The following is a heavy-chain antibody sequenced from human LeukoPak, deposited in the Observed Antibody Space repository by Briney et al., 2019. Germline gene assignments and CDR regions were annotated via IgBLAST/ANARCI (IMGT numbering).Heavy chain of an antibody. D-gene: IGHD6-19*01. V-gene: IGHV4-59*11. CDR2: IYYRGNT. CDR1: DGSISSHY. CDR3: ARAVRAVAGFWDY. Sequence: SETLSLTCTVSDGSISSHYWSWVRQPPGKELEWIGYIYYRGNTNYNPSLKSRVTISVDTSKNQLSLKLISVTAADTAMYYCARAVRAVAGFWDYWGQGTLVTVSS. J-gene: IGHJ4*02.